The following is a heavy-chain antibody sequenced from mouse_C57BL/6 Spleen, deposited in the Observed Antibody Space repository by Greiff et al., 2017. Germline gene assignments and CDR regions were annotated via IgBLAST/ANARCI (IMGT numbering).Heavy chain of an antibody. CDR3: GSEDGSSYAFAY. Sequence: EVMLVESGGDLVKPGGSLKLSCAASGFTFSSYGMSWVRQTPDKRLEWVATISSGGSYTYYPDSVKGRFTISRDNAKNTLYLQMSRLKSEDTAMYYCGSEDGSSYAFAYWGQGTLVTVSA. CDR2: ISSGGSYT. V-gene: IGHV5-6*01. J-gene: IGHJ3*01. D-gene: IGHD1-1*01. CDR1: GFTFSSYG.